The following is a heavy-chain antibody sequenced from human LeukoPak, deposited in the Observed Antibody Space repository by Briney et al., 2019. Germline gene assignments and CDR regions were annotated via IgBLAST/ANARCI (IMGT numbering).Heavy chain of an antibody. Sequence: ASVKVSCKASGYTFTGYYIQWVRQAAGQGLEWRGWINPHSGGTDNAQNFQGRVTMTRDTSINTAYMELTRMTSDDTAVYFCARGGGTSGPELDYWGQGTLVTVSS. D-gene: IGHD3-3*01. J-gene: IGHJ4*02. CDR1: GYTFTGYY. CDR2: INPHSGGT. CDR3: ARGGGTSGPELDY. V-gene: IGHV1-2*02.